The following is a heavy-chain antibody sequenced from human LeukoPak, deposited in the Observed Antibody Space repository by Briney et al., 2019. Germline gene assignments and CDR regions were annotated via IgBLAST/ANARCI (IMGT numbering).Heavy chain of an antibody. Sequence: ASVKVSCKASGYTFISYGISWVRQAPGQGLEWMGWISTYNGNTNYAQKFQGRVTMTRDMSTSTVYMELSSLRSEDTAVYYCAREDLGCTNGVCYGRGNPYWGQGTLVTVSS. D-gene: IGHD2-8*01. CDR2: ISTYNGNT. V-gene: IGHV1-18*01. CDR1: GYTFISYG. J-gene: IGHJ4*02. CDR3: AREDLGCTNGVCYGRGNPY.